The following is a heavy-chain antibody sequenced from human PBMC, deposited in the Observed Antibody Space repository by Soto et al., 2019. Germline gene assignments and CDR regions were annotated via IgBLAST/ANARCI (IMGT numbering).Heavy chain of an antibody. Sequence: EVQLLESGGGLVQPGGSLRLSCAASGFTFSSYAMSWVRQAPGKGLEWVSAISGSGGSTYYADSVKGRFTISRDNSKPTLYLQMNSRSAEDTAVYYCAKEGEHTVTTQFDYWGQGTLVTVSS. D-gene: IGHD4-17*01. CDR3: AKEGEHTVTTQFDY. CDR2: ISGSGGST. V-gene: IGHV3-23*01. CDR1: GFTFSSYA. J-gene: IGHJ4*02.